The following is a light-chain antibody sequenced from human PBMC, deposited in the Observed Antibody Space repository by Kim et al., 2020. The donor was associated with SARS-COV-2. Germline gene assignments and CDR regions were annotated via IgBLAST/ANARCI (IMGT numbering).Light chain of an antibody. Sequence: GAVILTSAAGPGAVTRVHSPTWFQQLPGQAPRTLIYGTNKRPPGTPARFSGSLVVGGNAAVILSGARPEDAAYYYALLADSRDREVFGGGTQLTVL. V-gene: IGLV7-46*01. CDR3: LLADSRDREV. CDR2: GTN. CDR1: PGAVTRVHS. J-gene: IGLJ3*02.